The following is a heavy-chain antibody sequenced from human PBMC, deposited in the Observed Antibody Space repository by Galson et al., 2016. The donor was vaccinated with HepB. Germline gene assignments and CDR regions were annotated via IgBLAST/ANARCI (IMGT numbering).Heavy chain of an antibody. V-gene: IGHV4-61*03. CDR3: AKDTVANGYKY. D-gene: IGHD5-24*01. Sequence: ETLSLTCTVSGASVNSADYYWTWIRPPPGKGLEWTGYIYYSGATNYNPSLKRRVTISVDTSKNHFSLKLRSVTAADTSVYYCAKDTVANGYKYWGQGTLVAVSS. CDR2: IYYSGAT. J-gene: IGHJ4*02. CDR1: GASVNSADYY.